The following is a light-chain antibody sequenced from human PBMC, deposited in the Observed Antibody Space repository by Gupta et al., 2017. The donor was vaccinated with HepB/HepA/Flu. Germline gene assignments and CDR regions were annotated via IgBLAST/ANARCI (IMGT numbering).Light chain of an antibody. Sequence: QSVLTQQPSASGTPGQRVTISCSGSSSNIRSNTVHWYQQLPRTAPKLLIYSNTQRPSGVPDRFSGSKSGTSASLAISGLQSEDEATYYCASWDDGLNAVVFGGGTKLTVL. V-gene: IGLV1-44*01. J-gene: IGLJ2*01. CDR3: ASWDDGLNAVV. CDR2: SNT. CDR1: SSNIRSNT.